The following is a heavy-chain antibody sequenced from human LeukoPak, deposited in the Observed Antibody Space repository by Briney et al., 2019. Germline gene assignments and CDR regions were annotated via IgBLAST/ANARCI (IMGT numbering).Heavy chain of an antibody. CDR2: ISVSGTDI. CDR3: ARTVRHLGY. D-gene: IGHD3-10*01. CDR1: GFTFSEPY. Sequence: GEPLTLSCEAPGFTFSEPYLSWIRQAPGKGLDCLSYISVSGTDIDYSDSVMGRITISRDNAKNLLYLLMKDVRVDDTALDYVARTVRHLGYWGEKRLVTASS. V-gene: IGHV3-11*01. J-gene: IGHJ4*02.